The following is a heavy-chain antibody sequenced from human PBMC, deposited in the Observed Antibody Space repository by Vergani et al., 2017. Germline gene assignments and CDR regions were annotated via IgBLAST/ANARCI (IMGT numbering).Heavy chain of an antibody. V-gene: IGHV1-2*02. CDR1: GYTFTGYY. CDR2: INPNSGGT. Sequence: QVQLVQSGAEVKKPGASVKVSCKASGYTFTGYYMHWVRQAPGQGLEWMGWINPNSGGTNYAQKFQGRVTMTRDTSISTAYMALSRLRSDDTAVYYCARVVAYSSSWYSFLPAPDAFDIWGQGTMVTVSS. J-gene: IGHJ3*02. CDR3: ARVVAYSSSWYSFLPAPDAFDI. D-gene: IGHD6-13*01.